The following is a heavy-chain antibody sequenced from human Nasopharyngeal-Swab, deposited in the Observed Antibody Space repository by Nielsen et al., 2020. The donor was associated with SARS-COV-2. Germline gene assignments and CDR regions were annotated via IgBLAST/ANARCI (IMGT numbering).Heavy chain of an antibody. Sequence: SLKISCAASGFTFDDYAMHWVRPAPGKGLEWVSGISWNSGSIGYAESVKGRFTISRDNAKNSLYLQMNSLRAEDTALYYCAKDKGRSSSWYDYWGQGTLVTVSS. CDR3: AKDKGRSSSWYDY. J-gene: IGHJ4*02. CDR2: ISWNSGSI. D-gene: IGHD6-13*01. CDR1: GFTFDDYA. V-gene: IGHV3-9*01.